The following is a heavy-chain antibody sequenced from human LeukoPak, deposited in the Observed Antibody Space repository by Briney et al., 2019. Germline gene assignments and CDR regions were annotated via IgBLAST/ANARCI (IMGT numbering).Heavy chain of an antibody. Sequence: ASVKVSCKVSGYTLTELSMHWVRQAPGKGLEWMGGFDPEDGETIYAQKLQGRVTMTEDTSTDTAYMELSSLRSEDTAVYYCATGFSGSYAWEFSDYWGQGTLVTVSS. CDR1: GYTLTELS. V-gene: IGHV1-24*01. CDR2: FDPEDGET. D-gene: IGHD1-26*01. CDR3: ATGFSGSYAWEFSDY. J-gene: IGHJ4*02.